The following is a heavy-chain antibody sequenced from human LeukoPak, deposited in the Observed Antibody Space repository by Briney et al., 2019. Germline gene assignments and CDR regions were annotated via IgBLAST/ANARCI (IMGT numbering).Heavy chain of an antibody. J-gene: IGHJ4*02. Sequence: PGGSLSLSCAASGFPVSSNYMSWVRQAPGKGLEWVSVIYSGGSTYYADSVKGRFTISRDNSKNTLYLQMNSLRAEDTAVYYCARVHATTVGFDYWGQGTLVTVSS. CDR1: GFPVSSNY. CDR2: IYSGGST. V-gene: IGHV3-53*01. D-gene: IGHD4-17*01. CDR3: ARVHATTVGFDY.